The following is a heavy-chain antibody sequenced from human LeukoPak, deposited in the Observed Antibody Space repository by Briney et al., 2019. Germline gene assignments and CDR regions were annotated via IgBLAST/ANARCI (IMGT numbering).Heavy chain of an antibody. CDR3: ARAVGVTAIHNAFDI. D-gene: IGHD2-21*02. CDR2: IYSGGGT. V-gene: IGHV3-66*02. J-gene: IGHJ3*02. CDR1: GFTVSSNY. Sequence: GGSLRLSCAASGFTVSSNYMSWVRQAPGKGLEWVSVIYSGGGTDYADSVKGRFTISRDNSKTTLYLQMNSLRAEDTAVYYCARAVGVTAIHNAFDIWGQGTVVTVSS.